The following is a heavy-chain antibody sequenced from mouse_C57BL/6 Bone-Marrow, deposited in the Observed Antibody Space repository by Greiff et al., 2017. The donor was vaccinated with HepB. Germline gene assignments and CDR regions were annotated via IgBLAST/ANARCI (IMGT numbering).Heavy chain of an antibody. V-gene: IGHV1-54*01. Sequence: VQLQQSGAELVRPGTSVKVSCKASGYAFTNYLIEWVKQRPGQGLEWIGVINPGSGGTNYNEKFKGKATLTADKSSSTAYMQLSSLTSEDSAVYLCARDLFAYWGQGTLVTVSA. J-gene: IGHJ3*01. CDR3: ARDLFAY. CDR1: GYAFTNYL. CDR2: INPGSGGT.